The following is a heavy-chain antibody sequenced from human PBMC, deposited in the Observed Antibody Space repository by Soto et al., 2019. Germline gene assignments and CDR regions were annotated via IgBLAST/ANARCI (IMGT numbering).Heavy chain of an antibody. D-gene: IGHD6-6*01. V-gene: IGHV4-39*01. CDR1: GGSISSSSYC. Sequence: PSETLSLTCTVSGGSISSSSYCWGWIRQPPGKGLEWLGSIYYSGSTYYDPSLKSRVTISVDTSKNQFSLKLSSVTAADTAVYYCARRRYSRSSPDYHYGMYVWGQGTTVTVSS. CDR3: ARRRYSRSSPDYHYGMYV. CDR2: IYYSGST. J-gene: IGHJ6*02.